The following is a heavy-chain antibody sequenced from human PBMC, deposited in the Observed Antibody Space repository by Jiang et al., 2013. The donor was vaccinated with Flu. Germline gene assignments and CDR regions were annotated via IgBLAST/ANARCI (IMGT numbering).Heavy chain of an antibody. V-gene: IGHV1-18*04. CDR1: GYTFTSYG. D-gene: IGHD6-19*01. Sequence: SGAEVKKPGASVKVSCKASGYTFTSYGISWVRQAPGQGLEWMGWISAYNGNTNYAQKLQGRVTMTTDTSTSTAYMELRSLRSDDTAVYYCARAITVAGDRGSFQHWGQGTLVTVSS. J-gene: IGHJ1*01. CDR3: ARAITVAGDRGSFQH. CDR2: ISAYNGNT.